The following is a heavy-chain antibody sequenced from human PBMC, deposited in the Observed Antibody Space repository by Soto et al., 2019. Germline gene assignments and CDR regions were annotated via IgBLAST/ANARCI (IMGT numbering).Heavy chain of an antibody. CDR2: MNPNSGNT. V-gene: IGHV1-8*01. D-gene: IGHD4-17*01. Sequence: GASVKVSCKASGYTFTSYDINWVRQATGQGLEWMGWMNPNSGNTGYAQKFQGRVTMTRNTSISTAYMELSSLRSEDTAVYYCARAPAGYYGDYSDYWGQGTLVTVSS. J-gene: IGHJ4*02. CDR3: ARAPAGYYGDYSDY. CDR1: GYTFTSYD.